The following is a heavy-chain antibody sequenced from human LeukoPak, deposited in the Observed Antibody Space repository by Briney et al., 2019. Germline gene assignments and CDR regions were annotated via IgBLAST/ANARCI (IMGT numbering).Heavy chain of an antibody. CDR2: ISGSGGST. Sequence: PGGTLRLSCAASGFTFSSYGMSWVRQAPGKGLEWVSVISGSGGSTYYAASVKGRFTVSRDNSKNTLYLQMNSLRAEDTAVYFCARVGALSSSWLLYWGQGTLVTVSS. J-gene: IGHJ4*02. CDR3: ARVGALSSSWLLY. D-gene: IGHD6-13*01. CDR1: GFTFSSYG. V-gene: IGHV3-23*01.